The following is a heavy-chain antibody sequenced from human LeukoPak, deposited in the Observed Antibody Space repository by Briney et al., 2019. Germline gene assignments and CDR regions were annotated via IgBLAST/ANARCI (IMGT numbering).Heavy chain of an antibody. D-gene: IGHD4-17*01. CDR3: AKDYGDYFEEDAFDI. CDR1: GFTFSSYG. CDR2: ISYDGSNK. Sequence: GGSLRLSCAASGFTFSSYGMHWVRQAPGKGLEWVAVISYDGSNKYHADSVKGRFTISRDNSKNTLYLQMNSLRAEDTAVYYCAKDYGDYFEEDAFDIWGQGTMVTVSS. J-gene: IGHJ3*02. V-gene: IGHV3-30*18.